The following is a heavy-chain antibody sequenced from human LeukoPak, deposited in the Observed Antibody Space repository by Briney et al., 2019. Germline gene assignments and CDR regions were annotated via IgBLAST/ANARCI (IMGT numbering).Heavy chain of an antibody. D-gene: IGHD3-10*01. CDR3: ANENYYASGSYPDF. V-gene: IGHV4-4*07. CDR2: IYTRGST. Sequence: SETLSLTCTVSSGSISSYYWSWIRQPAGKGLEWIGRIYTRGSTNYNPSLKSRVTISVDTSKNQFSLKLSSVTAADTAVYYCANENYYASGSYPDFWGQGTLVTVSS. J-gene: IGHJ4*02. CDR1: SGSISSYY.